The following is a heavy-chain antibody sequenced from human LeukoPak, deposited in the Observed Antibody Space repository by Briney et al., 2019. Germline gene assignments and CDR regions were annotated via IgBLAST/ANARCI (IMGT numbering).Heavy chain of an antibody. Sequence: GGSLRLSCTTSGFTFSSYSMNWVRQAPGKGLEWVSSISSSSSYLYSADSVEGRFTISRDNAKNSLYLEMNSLRAEDTAVYYCARAQSSSWTFDYWGQGTLVTVSS. CDR3: ARAQSSSWTFDY. CDR2: ISSSSSYL. J-gene: IGHJ4*02. V-gene: IGHV3-21*01. D-gene: IGHD6-13*01. CDR1: GFTFSSYS.